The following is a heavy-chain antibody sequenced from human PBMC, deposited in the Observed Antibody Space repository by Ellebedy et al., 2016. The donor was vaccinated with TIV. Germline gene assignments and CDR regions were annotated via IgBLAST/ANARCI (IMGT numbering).Heavy chain of an antibody. D-gene: IGHD3-10*01. CDR1: GYTFTGYY. J-gene: IGHJ4*02. CDR3: ARAGALWFGELYFDC. Sequence: AASVKVSCKTSGYTFTGYYMHWVRQAPGQGLEWMGWINPNSGGTNYAQKFQGRVTMIRDTSISPAYMELFRLRSDDKAVYYCARAGALWFGELYFDCWGQGTLVTVSS. V-gene: IGHV1-2*02. CDR2: INPNSGGT.